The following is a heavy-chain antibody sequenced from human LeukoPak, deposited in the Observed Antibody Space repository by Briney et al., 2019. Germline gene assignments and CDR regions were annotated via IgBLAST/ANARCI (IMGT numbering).Heavy chain of an antibody. J-gene: IGHJ4*02. CDR2: IESGGGRK. V-gene: IGHV3-48*03. CDR3: ANFPASGWYVSGNDF. Sequence: PGGSLRLSCAASGFIFSRYEMNWVRQAPGKGLEWVSYIESGGGRKYYADSVKGRFTISRDNGKYSLYLQMNRLRAEDTAVYYCANFPASGWYVSGNDFWGQGTLVTVSS. D-gene: IGHD6-19*01. CDR1: GFIFSRYE.